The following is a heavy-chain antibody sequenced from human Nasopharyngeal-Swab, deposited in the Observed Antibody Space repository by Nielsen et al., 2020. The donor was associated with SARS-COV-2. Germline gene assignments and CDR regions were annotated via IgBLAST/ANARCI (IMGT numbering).Heavy chain of an antibody. Sequence: GESLKISCAASGFTFSSYWMNWVRQAPGKGLEWVANIKQDGSEKPYVDSVRGRFTISRDNAKNSVYLQMNSLRAKDTAVYYCARGHNWSFDYWGQGTLVTVSA. CDR1: GFTFSSYW. J-gene: IGHJ4*02. V-gene: IGHV3-7*04. D-gene: IGHD1-1*01. CDR3: ARGHNWSFDY. CDR2: IKQDGSEK.